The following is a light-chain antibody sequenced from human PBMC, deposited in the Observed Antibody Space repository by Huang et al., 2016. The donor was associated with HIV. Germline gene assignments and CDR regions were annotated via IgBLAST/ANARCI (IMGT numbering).Light chain of an antibody. CDR1: QSISAY. Sequence: DIQMTQSPSSLYASVGDRVTISCRASQSISAYLNWYQHRPGRAPKLLLYATSDLQGGVPSRFSGSRSGTQFTRTISSLPPEDFATYYGQPSYSFPRTFGQGTKLDIK. J-gene: IGKJ2*01. V-gene: IGKV1-39*01. CDR3: QPSYSFPRT. CDR2: ATS.